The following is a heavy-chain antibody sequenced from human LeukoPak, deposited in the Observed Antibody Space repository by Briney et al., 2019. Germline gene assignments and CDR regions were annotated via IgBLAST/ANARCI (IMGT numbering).Heavy chain of an antibody. CDR1: GGSISGYY. D-gene: IGHD3-10*01. V-gene: IGHV4-59*03. Sequence: PSETLSLTCTVSGGSISGYYHNWVRQSPGRGLEWIGLVHYSGNTNYNPSLKSRVSISTDTSKNQFSLELTSVTAADTAVYYCVIGRGWQLDYWGQGIPVTVSS. CDR2: VHYSGNT. J-gene: IGHJ4*02. CDR3: VIGRGWQLDY.